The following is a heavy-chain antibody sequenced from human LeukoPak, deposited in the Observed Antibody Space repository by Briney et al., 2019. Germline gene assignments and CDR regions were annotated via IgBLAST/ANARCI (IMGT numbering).Heavy chain of an antibody. CDR1: GYTFTSHG. CDR2: ISTYNGNT. J-gene: IGHJ6*03. V-gene: IGHV1-18*01. D-gene: IGHD6-13*01. CDR3: ARDLRYSSSWSASGMDV. Sequence: RASVKVSCKASGYTFTSHGISWVRQAPGQGLEWMGWISTYNGNTNYAQKLQGRVSMTTDTSTSTAYMDLRSLRSDDTAVYYCARDLRYSSSWSASGMDVWGKGTTVTISS.